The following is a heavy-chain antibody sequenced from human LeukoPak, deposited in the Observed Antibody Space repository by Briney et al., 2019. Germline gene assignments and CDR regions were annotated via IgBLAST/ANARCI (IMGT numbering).Heavy chain of an antibody. CDR1: GFTFSSYE. V-gene: IGHV3-48*03. CDR3: ARILVGATSSA. CDR2: ISSSGSTI. J-gene: IGHJ5*02. D-gene: IGHD1-26*01. Sequence: GGSLRLSYAASGFTFSSYEMNWVRQAPGKGLEWVSYISSSGSTIYYADSVKGRFTISRDNAKNSLYLQMNSLRAEDTAVYYCARILVGATSSAWGQGTLVTVSS.